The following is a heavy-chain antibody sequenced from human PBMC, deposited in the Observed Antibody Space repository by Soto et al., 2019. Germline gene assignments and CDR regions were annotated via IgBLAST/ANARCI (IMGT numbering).Heavy chain of an antibody. V-gene: IGHV3-21*01. Sequence: EVQLVESGGGLVKPGGSLRLSCAASGFTFSSYSMNWVRQAPGKGLEWVSSISSSSSYIYYADSVKGRFTISRDNAKNSLYLQMNSLRAEDTAVYYCARDGVADCSGGSCYDPEFQFWGQGTLVTVSS. CDR1: GFTFSSYS. CDR2: ISSSSSYI. CDR3: ARDGVADCSGGSCYDPEFQF. D-gene: IGHD2-15*01. J-gene: IGHJ4*02.